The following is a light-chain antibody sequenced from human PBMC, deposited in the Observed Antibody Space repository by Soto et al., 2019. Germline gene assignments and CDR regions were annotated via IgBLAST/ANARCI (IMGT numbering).Light chain of an antibody. V-gene: IGKV3D-15*01. CDR3: QQHGQWPIT. Sequence: EIVMTQSPATLSVSPGERATLSCRASQSVNSNYLAWYQQKHGQAPRLLIYGISKRATDSPDRFSGSGSGTEFTLTISSLQPEDFATYYCQQHGQWPITFGQGTRLEIK. J-gene: IGKJ5*01. CDR1: QSVNSN. CDR2: GIS.